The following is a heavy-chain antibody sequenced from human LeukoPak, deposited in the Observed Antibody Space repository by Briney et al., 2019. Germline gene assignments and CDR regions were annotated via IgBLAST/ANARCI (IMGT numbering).Heavy chain of an antibody. D-gene: IGHD6-13*01. V-gene: IGHV4-59*01. CDR2: IYYSGTT. Sequence: SETLSLTCTVSGGSISSYYWRWIRQPPGKGLEWIGYIYYSGTTNYNPSLKSRVTISVDTSKNQFSLKLSSVTAADTAVYYCARGVYIAAAQYGYWGQGTLVTVSS. CDR1: GGSISSYY. CDR3: ARGVYIAAAQYGY. J-gene: IGHJ4*02.